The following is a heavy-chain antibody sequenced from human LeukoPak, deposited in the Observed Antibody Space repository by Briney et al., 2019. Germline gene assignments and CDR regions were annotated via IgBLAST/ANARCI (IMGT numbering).Heavy chain of an antibody. Sequence: SETLSLTCAVYGGSFSGYYWSWIRQPPGKGLEWIGEINHSGITNYNPSLKSRVTISVDTSKNQFSLKLSSVTAADTAVYYCARRSIAAAWMNWFDPWGQGTLVTVSS. V-gene: IGHV4-34*01. D-gene: IGHD6-13*01. CDR3: ARRSIAAAWMNWFDP. CDR1: GGSFSGYY. J-gene: IGHJ5*02. CDR2: INHSGIT.